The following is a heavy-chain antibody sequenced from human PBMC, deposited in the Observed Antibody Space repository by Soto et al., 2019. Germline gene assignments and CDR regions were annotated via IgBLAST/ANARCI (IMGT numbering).Heavy chain of an antibody. J-gene: IGHJ5*02. CDR1: GYTLTELS. Sequence: ASVKVSFKVSGYTLTELSMHWVRQAPGKGGEGVGCFDPEDGETIYAQKFQGRVTMTANTSTDTAYMELSSLRSEDTAVYYCETISPTMVRGVINLAWWFDPWGQGTLVTVSS. CDR3: ETISPTMVRGVINLAWWFDP. D-gene: IGHD3-10*01. CDR2: FDPEDGET. V-gene: IGHV1-24*01.